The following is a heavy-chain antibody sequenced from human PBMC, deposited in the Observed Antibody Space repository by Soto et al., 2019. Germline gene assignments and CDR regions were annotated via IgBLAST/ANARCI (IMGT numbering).Heavy chain of an antibody. J-gene: IGHJ6*02. V-gene: IGHV4-4*02. CDR1: GGSISSSNW. Sequence: PSETLSLTCAVSGGSISSSNWWSWVRQPPGKGLEWIGEIYHSGSTNYNPSLKSRVTISVDKSKNQFSLKLSSVTAADTAVYYCARVGEIVTIFGVVTPSGMDVWGQGTTVTVSS. CDR3: ARVGEIVTIFGVVTPSGMDV. D-gene: IGHD3-3*01. CDR2: IYHSGST.